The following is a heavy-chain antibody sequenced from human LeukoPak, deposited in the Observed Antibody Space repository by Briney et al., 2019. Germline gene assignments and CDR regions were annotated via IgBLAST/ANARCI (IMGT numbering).Heavy chain of an antibody. D-gene: IGHD6-13*01. V-gene: IGHV3-23*01. CDR2: MSNTGDKS. CDR1: GFTFSNYW. J-gene: IGHJ6*02. Sequence: PGGALRLSCAASGFTFSNYWMHWVRQAPGKGLVWVSAMSNTGDKSYYADSVKGRFTVSRDNSKNTLFLQISSLRDEDMAVYYCAKARGSTWDYGVEVWGQGTTVIVSS. CDR3: AKARGSTWDYGVEV.